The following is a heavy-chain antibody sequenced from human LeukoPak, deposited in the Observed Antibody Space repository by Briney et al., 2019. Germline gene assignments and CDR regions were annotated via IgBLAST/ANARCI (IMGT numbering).Heavy chain of an antibody. CDR1: GFTVSSNY. Sequence: GGSLRLSCAASGFTVSSNYMSWVRQAPGKGLEWVSVIYSGGSTYYADSVKGRFTISRDNSKNTLYLQMNSLRAEDTAVYYCARDQGYYYDSSGYALDYWGQGTLVTVSS. J-gene: IGHJ4*02. CDR2: IYSGGST. V-gene: IGHV3-66*01. D-gene: IGHD3-22*01. CDR3: ARDQGYYYDSSGYALDY.